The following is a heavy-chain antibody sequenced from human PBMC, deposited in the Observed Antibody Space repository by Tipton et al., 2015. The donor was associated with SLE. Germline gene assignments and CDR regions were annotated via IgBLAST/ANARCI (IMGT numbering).Heavy chain of an antibody. J-gene: IGHJ4*02. CDR1: GGSISSYY. Sequence: TLSLTCTVSGGSISSYYWSWIRQPPGKELEWIGYINYSGSTNYNPSLKSRVTISVDTSKSQFSLKLSSVTAADTAVYYCARHTRAYDSSGYLDYWGQGTLVTVSS. V-gene: IGHV4-59*08. CDR2: INYSGST. CDR3: ARHTRAYDSSGYLDY. D-gene: IGHD3-22*01.